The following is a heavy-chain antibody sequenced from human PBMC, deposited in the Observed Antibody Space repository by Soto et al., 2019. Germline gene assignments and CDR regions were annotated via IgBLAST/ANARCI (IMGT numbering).Heavy chain of an antibody. CDR2: ISSSSSYI. J-gene: IGHJ3*02. CDR1: GFTFSSYS. V-gene: IGHV3-21*01. D-gene: IGHD2-2*01. CDR3: ASSTTQYQLLSGAFDI. Sequence: GGSLRLSCGASGFTFSSYSMNWVRQAPGKGLEWVSSISSSSSYIYYADSVKGRFTISRDNAKNSLYLQMNSLRAEDTAVYYCASSTTQYQLLSGAFDIWGQGTMVTVSS.